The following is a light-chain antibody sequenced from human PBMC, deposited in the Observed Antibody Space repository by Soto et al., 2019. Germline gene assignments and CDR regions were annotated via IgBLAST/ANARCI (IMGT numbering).Light chain of an antibody. CDR2: AAS. Sequence: DIQMTQSPSSLSASVGDRVTITCRASQSISSYLNWFQQTPGKAPKLLIYAASSLQSGVPSRFSGSGSGTDFTLTISSLQPEDFATYYCQQSYGTPRTFGQGTKLEIK. CDR1: QSISSY. V-gene: IGKV1-39*01. J-gene: IGKJ2*01. CDR3: QQSYGTPRT.